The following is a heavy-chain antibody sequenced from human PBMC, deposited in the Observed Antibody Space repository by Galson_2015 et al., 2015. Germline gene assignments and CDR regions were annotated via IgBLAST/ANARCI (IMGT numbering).Heavy chain of an antibody. D-gene: IGHD3-10*01. V-gene: IGHV1-46*01. CDR1: GYTFTSYY. J-gene: IGHJ5*02. Sequence: SVKVSCKASGYTFTSYYMHWVRQAPGQGLEWMGIINPSGGSTSYAQKFQGRVTMTRDTSTSTVYMELSSLRSEDTAVYYCARSPYAGFGELVSDRWFDPWGQGTLVTVSS. CDR2: INPSGGST. CDR3: ARSPYAGFGELVSDRWFDP.